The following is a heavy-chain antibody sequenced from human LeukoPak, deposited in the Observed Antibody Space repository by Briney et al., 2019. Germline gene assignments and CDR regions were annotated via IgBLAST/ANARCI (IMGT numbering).Heavy chain of an antibody. Sequence: ASVKVSCKASGYTFTSYYMHWVRQAPGQGLEWMGIINPSGGSTSYAQKFQGRVTMTRNTSISTAYMELSSLRSEDTAVYYCAREVSCSSTSCDNWFDPWGQGTLVTVSS. CDR1: GYTFTSYY. V-gene: IGHV1-46*01. CDR3: AREVSCSSTSCDNWFDP. J-gene: IGHJ5*02. D-gene: IGHD2-2*01. CDR2: INPSGGST.